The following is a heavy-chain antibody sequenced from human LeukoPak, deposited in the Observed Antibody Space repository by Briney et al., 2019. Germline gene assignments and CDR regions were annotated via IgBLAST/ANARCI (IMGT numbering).Heavy chain of an antibody. CDR2: INHSGST. CDR1: GGSFSGYY. V-gene: IGHV4-34*01. D-gene: IGHD3-10*01. CDR3: AREGKITMVRGVIRYYYMDV. Sequence: SETLSLTCAVYGGSFSGYYWSWIRQPPGKGLEWIGEINHSGSTTYNPSLKSRVTISVDTSKNQVSLKLSSVTAADTTVYYCAREGKITMVRGVIRYYYMDVWGKGTTVTISS. J-gene: IGHJ6*03.